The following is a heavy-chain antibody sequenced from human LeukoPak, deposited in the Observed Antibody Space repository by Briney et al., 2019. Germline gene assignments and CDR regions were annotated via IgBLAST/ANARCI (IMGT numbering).Heavy chain of an antibody. J-gene: IGHJ4*02. CDR2: IYWDDDK. CDR1: GGSISSSNW. D-gene: IGHD5-24*01. CDR3: AHRRDGYNSLDY. V-gene: IGHV2-5*08. Sequence: TLSLTCAVSGGSISSSNWWSWVRQPPGKALEWLGLIYWDDDKRYSPSLKSALTITKDTSKNQVVLTMTNMDPVDTATYYCAHRRDGYNSLDYWGQGTLVTVSS.